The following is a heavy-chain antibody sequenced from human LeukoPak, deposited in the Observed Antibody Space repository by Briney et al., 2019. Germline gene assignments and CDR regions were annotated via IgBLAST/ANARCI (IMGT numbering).Heavy chain of an antibody. CDR2: INSDGSST. Sequence: SGGSLRLSCAASGFTFSSYWMHWVRQAPGKGLVWVSRINSDGSSTSYADSVKGRFTISRDNAKNTLYLQMNSLRAEDTAVYYCARGFVETVTTSWFYYYYYYGMDVWGQGTTVTVSS. CDR3: ARGFVETVTTSWFYYYYYYGMDV. V-gene: IGHV3-74*01. CDR1: GFTFSSYW. J-gene: IGHJ6*02. D-gene: IGHD4-17*01.